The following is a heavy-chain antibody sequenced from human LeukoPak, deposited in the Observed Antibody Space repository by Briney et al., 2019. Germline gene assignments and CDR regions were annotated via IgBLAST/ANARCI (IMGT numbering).Heavy chain of an antibody. CDR2: FDPEDGET. J-gene: IGHJ6*02. Sequence: ASVKVSCKVSGYTLTELSMHWVRQAPGKGLEWMGGFDPEDGETIYVQKFQGRVTMTRNTSISTAYMELSSLRSEDTAVYYCARGITIFGVVIRPYYYYGMDVWGQGTTVTVSS. CDR3: ARGITIFGVVIRPYYYYGMDV. D-gene: IGHD3-3*01. V-gene: IGHV1-24*01. CDR1: GYTLTELS.